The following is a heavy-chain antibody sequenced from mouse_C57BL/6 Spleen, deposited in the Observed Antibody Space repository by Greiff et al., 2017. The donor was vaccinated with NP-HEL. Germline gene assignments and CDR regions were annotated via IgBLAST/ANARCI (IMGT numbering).Heavy chain of an antibody. J-gene: IGHJ4*01. Sequence: VQLQQPGAELVRPGSSVKLSCKASGYTFTSYWMHWVKQRPIQGLEWIGNIDPSDSETHYNQKFKDKATLTVDKSSSTAYMQLSSLTSEDSAVYYCARWWNYYGSEDAMDYWGQGTSVTVSS. V-gene: IGHV1-52*01. CDR3: ARWWNYYGSEDAMDY. CDR1: GYTFTSYW. D-gene: IGHD1-1*01. CDR2: IDPSDSET.